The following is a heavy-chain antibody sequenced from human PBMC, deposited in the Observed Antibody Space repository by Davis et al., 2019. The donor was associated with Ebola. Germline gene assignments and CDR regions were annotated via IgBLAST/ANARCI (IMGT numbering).Heavy chain of an antibody. CDR3: ARARGGTEYDAFDI. CDR1: GYTFTGYY. CDR2: IIPILGIA. V-gene: IGHV1-69*10. J-gene: IGHJ3*02. Sequence: SVKVSCKASGYTFTGYYMHWVRQAPGQGLEWMGGIIPILGIANYAQKFQGRVTITADESTSTAYMELSSLRSDDTAVYYCARARGGTEYDAFDIWGQGTMVTVSS. D-gene: IGHD2-8*02.